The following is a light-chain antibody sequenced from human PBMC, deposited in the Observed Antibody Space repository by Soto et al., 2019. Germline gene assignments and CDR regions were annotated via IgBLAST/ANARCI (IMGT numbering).Light chain of an antibody. V-gene: IGLV2-14*01. CDR2: DVS. CDR1: SSDVGAYSY. Sequence: QSALTQPASVSGSPGQSITISCTGTSSDVGAYSYVSWYQQHPGKAPKLIIYDVSDRPSGISNRFSGSKSDNTASLTISGLQAEGEAEYYCSSYTSSRTYVFGTGTKVTVL. J-gene: IGLJ1*01. CDR3: SSYTSSRTYV.